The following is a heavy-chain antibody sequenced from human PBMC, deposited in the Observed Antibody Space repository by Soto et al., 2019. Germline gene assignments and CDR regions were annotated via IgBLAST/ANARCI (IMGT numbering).Heavy chain of an antibody. CDR3: TRDGRGLGRLSLFEY. J-gene: IGHJ4*02. D-gene: IGHD2-21*02. Sequence: GGSLRLSCAASGFNVDSDYMNWVRQTPGKGLEWVASIYSGETTYYADSVRGRFTISSDKSKNTLYFQLSSLRIEDTAVYYCTRDGRGLGRLSLFEYWGQGVLVTVSS. CDR2: IYSGETT. CDR1: GFNVDSDY. V-gene: IGHV3-53*01.